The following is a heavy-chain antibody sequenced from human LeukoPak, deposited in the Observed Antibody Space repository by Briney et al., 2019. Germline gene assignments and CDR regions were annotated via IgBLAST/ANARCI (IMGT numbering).Heavy chain of an antibody. CDR1: GFTFSSYA. CDR3: AKPSDYGGSSEGGGY. V-gene: IGHV3-23*01. CDR2: ISGSGGST. J-gene: IGHJ4*02. Sequence: GGSLRLSCAASGFTFSSYAMSWVRQAPGKGLEWVSAISGSGGSTYYADSVKGRFTISRDNSKNTLYLQMNSLRAEDTAVYYCAKPSDYGGSSEGGGYWGQGTLVTVSS. D-gene: IGHD4-23*01.